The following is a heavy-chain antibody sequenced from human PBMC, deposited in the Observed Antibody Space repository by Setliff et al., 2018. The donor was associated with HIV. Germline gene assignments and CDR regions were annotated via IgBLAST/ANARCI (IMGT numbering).Heavy chain of an antibody. D-gene: IGHD6-13*01. J-gene: IGHJ4*02. CDR2: IYNTGST. CDR3: ARGRGSSSSWPIDY. CDR1: GDSIGTYS. Sequence: SETLSLTCAVSGDSIGTYSWHWIRQPPGKGLEWIGYIYNTGSTYHGPSLESRVTISIDTSKNQFSLKLSSVTAADTAVYFCARGRGSSSSWPIDYWGQGTLVTVSS. V-gene: IGHV4-59*12.